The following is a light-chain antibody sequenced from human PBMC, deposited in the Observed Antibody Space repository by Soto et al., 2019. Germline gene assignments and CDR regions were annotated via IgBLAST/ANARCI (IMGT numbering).Light chain of an antibody. CDR1: QSISGT. CDR3: QQRYNWPIT. CDR2: ADS. V-gene: IGKV3-11*01. J-gene: IGKJ5*01. Sequence: LTQSPGPLTLSPGERATLSCRASQSISGTLAWYQQKPGQAPRLLIYADSNRATGIPARFSGSGSGTDFTLTISSLEPEDFSVYYCQQRYNWPITFGQGTRLEI.